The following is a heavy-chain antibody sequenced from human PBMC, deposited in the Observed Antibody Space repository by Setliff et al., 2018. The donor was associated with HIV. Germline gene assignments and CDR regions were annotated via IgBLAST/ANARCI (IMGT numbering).Heavy chain of an antibody. V-gene: IGHV4-34*01. CDR2: INHSGST. CDR3: ARVGYYDSGFDY. D-gene: IGHD3-22*01. CDR1: GGSFSGYY. Sequence: SETLSLTCDVYGGSFSGYYWSWIRQPPGKGLEWIGKINHSGSTNYNPSLKSRVTISVDTSRNQFSLKLNSVTAADTAVYYCARVGYYDSGFDYWGQGTLVTVSS. J-gene: IGHJ4*02.